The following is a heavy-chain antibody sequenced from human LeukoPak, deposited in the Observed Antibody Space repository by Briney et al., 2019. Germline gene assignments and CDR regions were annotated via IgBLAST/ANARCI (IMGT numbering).Heavy chain of an antibody. D-gene: IGHD3-10*02. Sequence: AGGSLRLSCAASGFTFSSYEMNWVRQAPGKGLEWVSYISSSGSTIYYADSVKGRFTISRDNAENSLYLQMNSLRAEDTAVYHCAELGITMIGGVWGKGTTVTISS. CDR3: AELGITMIGGV. V-gene: IGHV3-48*03. CDR2: ISSSGSTI. CDR1: GFTFSSYE. J-gene: IGHJ6*04.